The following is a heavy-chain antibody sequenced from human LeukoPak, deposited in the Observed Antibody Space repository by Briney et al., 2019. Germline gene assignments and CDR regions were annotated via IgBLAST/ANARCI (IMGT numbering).Heavy chain of an antibody. J-gene: IGHJ4*02. CDR2: IYYNGAT. CDR3: ASTIKLERGYTYGYFDS. D-gene: IGHD5-18*01. CDR1: GDSVSSSSYY. Sequence: PSETLPLTCTVSGDSVSSSSYYWGWIRQPPGKGLEWIGNIYYNGATYYNPSLKSRVTISADTSKNQFSLRLSSVTAADTAVYFCASTIKLERGYTYGYFDSWGQGTLVTVSS. V-gene: IGHV4-39*01.